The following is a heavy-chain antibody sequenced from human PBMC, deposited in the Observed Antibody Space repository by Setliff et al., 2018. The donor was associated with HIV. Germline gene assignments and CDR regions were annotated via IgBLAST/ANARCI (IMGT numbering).Heavy chain of an antibody. CDR1: GGSISDYY. V-gene: IGHV4-34*01. Sequence: PSETLSLTCAVYGGSISDYYWSWIRQPPGKGLEWIGEINHSGSTNYNPSLKSRVTISVDTSKNQFSLKLSSVTAADTAVYYCARRGGYTYYYDSSGYHRGPNDAFDIWGQGTMVTVSS. CDR2: INHSGST. D-gene: IGHD3-22*01. CDR3: ARRGGYTYYYDSSGYHRGPNDAFDI. J-gene: IGHJ3*02.